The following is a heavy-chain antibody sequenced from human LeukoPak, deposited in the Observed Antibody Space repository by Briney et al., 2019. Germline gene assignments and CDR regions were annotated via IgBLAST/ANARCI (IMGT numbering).Heavy chain of an antibody. D-gene: IGHD5-12*01. CDR3: AKDSRRGAITYFDY. J-gene: IGHJ4*02. CDR1: GFTFSTYA. Sequence: PGGSLRLSCATSGFTFSTYAMSWVRQAPGKGLEWVSGISGSGGSTYYADSVKGQFTISRDNSKNTLYLQMNSLRAEDTAVYYCAKDSRRGAITYFDYWGQGTLVTVSS. V-gene: IGHV3-23*01. CDR2: ISGSGGST.